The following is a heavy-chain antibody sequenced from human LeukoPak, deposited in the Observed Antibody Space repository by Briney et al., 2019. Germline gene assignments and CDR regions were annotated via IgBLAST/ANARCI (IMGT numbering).Heavy chain of an antibody. D-gene: IGHD3-10*01. J-gene: IGHJ4*02. Sequence: GGSLRLSCAASGFPFTIYAMSWVRQAPGKGLEWVSSIGGSSTYYADFVKGRFTISSDTSKNTMYLQMNSLRADDTAIYYCAKYRGFGDSYDSWGQGTLVTVSS. V-gene: IGHV3-23*01. CDR2: IGGSST. CDR1: GFPFTIYA. CDR3: AKYRGFGDSYDS.